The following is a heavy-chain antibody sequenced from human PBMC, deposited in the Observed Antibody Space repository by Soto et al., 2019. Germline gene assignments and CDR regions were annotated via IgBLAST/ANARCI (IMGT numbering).Heavy chain of an antibody. D-gene: IGHD5-12*01. V-gene: IGHV3-53*04. CDR3: ARQAWLRHHYYYYYMDV. CDR2: IYSGGRT. Sequence: GGSLRLSCAASGFTVSSNYMSWVRQAPGKGLEWVSVIYSGGRTYYADSVKGRFTISRNNSKNTLYLQMNSLRAEDTAVYYCARQAWLRHHYYYYYMDVWGKGTTVTVSS. CDR1: GFTVSSNY. J-gene: IGHJ6*03.